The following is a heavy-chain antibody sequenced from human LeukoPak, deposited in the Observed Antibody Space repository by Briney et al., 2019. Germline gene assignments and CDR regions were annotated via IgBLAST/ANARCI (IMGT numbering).Heavy chain of an antibody. J-gene: IGHJ5*02. Sequence: GGSLRLSCGASGFTFSRYWMHWVRQAPGKGLVWVSRINSDASRTNYADSVKGRFTISRDNAKNTLYLHMNSLRAEDTAVYYCTANWFDPWGQGTLVTVSS. CDR3: TANWFDP. V-gene: IGHV3-74*01. CDR2: INSDASRT. CDR1: GFTFSRYW.